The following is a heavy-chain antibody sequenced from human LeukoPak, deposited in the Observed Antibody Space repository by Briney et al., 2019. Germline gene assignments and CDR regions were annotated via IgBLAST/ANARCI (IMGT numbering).Heavy chain of an antibody. CDR2: IKQDGSGK. CDR3: AREMYYYDHGAFDI. CDR1: GFTFSSYW. J-gene: IGHJ3*02. Sequence: GGSLRLSCAASGFTFSSYWMSWVRQAPGEGLEWVANIKQDGSGKYYVDSVKGRFTISRDNAKNSLYLQMNSLRAEDTAVYYCAREMYYYDHGAFDIWGQGTMVTVSS. V-gene: IGHV3-7*01. D-gene: IGHD3-22*01.